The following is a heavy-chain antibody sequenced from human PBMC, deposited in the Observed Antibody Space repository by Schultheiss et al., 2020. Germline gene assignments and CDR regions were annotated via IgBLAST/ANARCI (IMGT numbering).Heavy chain of an antibody. CDR2: ISSSGSTI. D-gene: IGHD3-10*01. CDR1: GFTFGDYA. V-gene: IGHV3-11*04. CDR3: AREEVYYGSGGLDY. Sequence: GESLKISCTASGFTFGDYAMSWFRQAPGKGLEWVSYISSSGSTIYYADSVKGRFTISRDNAKNSLYLQMNSLRAEDTAVYYCAREEVYYGSGGLDYWGQGTLVTVSS. J-gene: IGHJ4*02.